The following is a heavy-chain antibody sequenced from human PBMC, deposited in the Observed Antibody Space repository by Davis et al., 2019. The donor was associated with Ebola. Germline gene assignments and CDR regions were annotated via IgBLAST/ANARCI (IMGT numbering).Heavy chain of an antibody. CDR3: ARGRDYAFDI. V-gene: IGHV3-48*02. CDR2: ISGGTGTI. CDR1: GFTFSGSS. J-gene: IGHJ3*02. Sequence: GESLKIPCAASGFTFSGSSMNWVRRAPGKGLEWVSHISGGTGTIEYADSVKGRFTMSRDNAKNSLYLQMNSLRDEDTAVYYCARGRDYAFDIWGQGTMVTVSS. D-gene: IGHD2-21*02.